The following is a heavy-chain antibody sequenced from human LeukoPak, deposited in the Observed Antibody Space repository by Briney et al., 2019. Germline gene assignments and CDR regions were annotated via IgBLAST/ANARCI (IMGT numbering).Heavy chain of an antibody. CDR3: AKAYSSGWYYFDY. CDR2: TYYRSKWYN. Sequence: SQTLSLTCAISGDSVSSNSAAWNWIRQSPSRGLEWLGRTYYRSKWYNDYAVSVKSRITINPDTSKNQFSLQLDSMTPEDTAVYYCAKAYSSGWYYFDYWGQGTLVTVSS. D-gene: IGHD6-19*01. V-gene: IGHV6-1*01. CDR1: GDSVSSNSAA. J-gene: IGHJ4*02.